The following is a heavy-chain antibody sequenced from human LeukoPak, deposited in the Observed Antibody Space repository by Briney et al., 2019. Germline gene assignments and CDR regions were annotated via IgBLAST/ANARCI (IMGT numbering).Heavy chain of an antibody. CDR2: ITPNSGGT. J-gene: IGHJ4*02. V-gene: IGHV1-2*02. D-gene: IGHD3-9*01. Sequence: GASVKVSCKASGYTFTGYYMHWVRQAPGQGLEWMGWITPNSGGTNYAQKFQGRVTMTRDTSTSTAYMELRSLRSDDTAVYYCAREDRVLTGYYRLDYWGQGTLVTVSS. CDR1: GYTFTGYY. CDR3: AREDRVLTGYYRLDY.